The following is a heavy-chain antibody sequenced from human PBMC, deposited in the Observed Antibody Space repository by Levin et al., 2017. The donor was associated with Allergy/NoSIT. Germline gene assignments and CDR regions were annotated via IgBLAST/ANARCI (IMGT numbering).Heavy chain of an antibody. CDR2: IYSSGST. CDR1: GGSINSGGYF. D-gene: IGHD4-23*01. V-gene: IGHV4-31*03. CDR3: ARGDYGGLSLAY. J-gene: IGHJ4*02. Sequence: SQTLSLTCTVSGGSINSGGYFWTWIRQHPGKGLDYIGYIYSSGSTDYNPSLKSRVTISVDTSKNQLSLRLSSVTAADTAVYYCARGDYGGLSLAYWGQGTLVTVSS.